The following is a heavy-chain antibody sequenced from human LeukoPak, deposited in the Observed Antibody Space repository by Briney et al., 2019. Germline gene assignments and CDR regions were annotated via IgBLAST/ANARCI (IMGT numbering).Heavy chain of an antibody. D-gene: IGHD3-16*01. J-gene: IGHJ4*02. CDR2: IGHDETKN. Sequence: GGSLRLSCAASVFTFSTYGMHGVRQAPGKGVEWVAFIGHDETKNYYADFVQGGFTISRDTSNNTLYLEMNSLSGEDTALYYCAKDYVTWGNRSFDHWGQGTLGTVSS. CDR3: AKDYVTWGNRSFDH. CDR1: VFTFSTYG. V-gene: IGHV3-30*02.